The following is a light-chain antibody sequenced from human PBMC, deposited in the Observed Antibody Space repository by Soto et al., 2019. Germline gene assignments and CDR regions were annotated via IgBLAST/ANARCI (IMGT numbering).Light chain of an antibody. J-gene: IGLJ1*01. CDR1: SSDVGGHNY. V-gene: IGLV2-14*01. CDR2: EVS. Sequence: QSAKTGHPCGSRSPRKSITISCTGTSSDVGGHNYVSWYQQHPGKAPKLMIYEVSNRPSGVSNRFSGSKSGNTASLTISGLQAEDEADYYCSSYIRSNTPFVFGSGTRVTVL. CDR3: SSYIRSNTPFV.